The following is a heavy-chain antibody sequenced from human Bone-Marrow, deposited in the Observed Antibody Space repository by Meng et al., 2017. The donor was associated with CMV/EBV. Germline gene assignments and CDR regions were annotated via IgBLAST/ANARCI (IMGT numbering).Heavy chain of an antibody. CDR1: GYTFTSYG. J-gene: IGHJ4*02. Sequence: ASVKVSCKASGYTFTSYGISWVRQAPGQGLEWMGWISAYNGNTNYAQKLQGRVTMTTDTSTSTAYMELRSLRSDDTAVYYFARSSLLRFLEWFNYWGQGTLVTVSS. V-gene: IGHV1-18*01. CDR2: ISAYNGNT. CDR3: ARSSLLRFLEWFNY. D-gene: IGHD3-3*01.